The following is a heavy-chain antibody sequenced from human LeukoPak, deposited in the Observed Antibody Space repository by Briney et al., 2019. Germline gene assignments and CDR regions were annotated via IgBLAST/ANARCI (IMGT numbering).Heavy chain of an antibody. CDR3: ARDTGDIYGALDAFDI. Sequence: GASVKVSCKASGYTFTSYDINWVRQATGQGLEWMGWMNPNSGNTGYAQKFQGRVTMTRNTSISTAYMELSSLRSEDTAVYYCARDTGDIYGALDAFDIWGQGTMVTVSS. J-gene: IGHJ3*02. CDR2: MNPNSGNT. CDR1: GYTFTSYD. V-gene: IGHV1-8*01. D-gene: IGHD2-15*01.